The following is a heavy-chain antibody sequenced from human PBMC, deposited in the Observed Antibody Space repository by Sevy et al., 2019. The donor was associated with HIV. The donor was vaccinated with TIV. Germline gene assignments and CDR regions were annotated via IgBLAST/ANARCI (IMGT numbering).Heavy chain of an antibody. J-gene: IGHJ6*02. D-gene: IGHD1-1*01. CDR3: ARDLNRGYANYYYNVMDV. CDR2: ISYDESNK. V-gene: IGHV3-30*04. CDR1: GFTFINHA. Sequence: GGSMRLSCAASGFTFINHAMHWVRPAPGKGLEWATVISYDESNKYYADSVKGRFTISRDTSKSTVYLQMDSRRAEDMVVYYWARDLNRGYANYYYNVMDVWGQGTTVTVSS.